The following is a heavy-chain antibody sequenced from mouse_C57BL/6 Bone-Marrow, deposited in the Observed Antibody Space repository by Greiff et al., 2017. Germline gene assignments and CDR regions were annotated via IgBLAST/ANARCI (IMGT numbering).Heavy chain of an antibody. Sequence: VQLQPPGAELVKPGASVKLSCKASGYTFTSYWMHWVKQRPGQGLEWIGMIHPNSGSTNYNEKFKSKATLTVDKSSSTAYMQLSSLTSEDSAVYYCARNEGSTMVTTGFAYWGQGTLVTVSA. CDR2: IHPNSGST. J-gene: IGHJ3*01. CDR3: ARNEGSTMVTTGFAY. CDR1: GYTFTSYW. V-gene: IGHV1-64*01. D-gene: IGHD2-2*01.